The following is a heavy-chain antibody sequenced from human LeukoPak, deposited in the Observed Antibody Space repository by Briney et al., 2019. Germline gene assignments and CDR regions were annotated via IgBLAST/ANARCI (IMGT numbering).Heavy chain of an antibody. CDR1: GFTFSSYA. CDR2: ISGSSGTI. CDR3: AREFRKPSTGD. V-gene: IGHV3-23*01. Sequence: PGGSLRLSCAASGFTFSSYAMSWVRQPPGKGLEWVSAISGSSGTIYYADSVKGRFTISRDNAKNTLYLQMNSLRAEDTAVYFCAREFRKPSTGDWGQGTLVTVSS. J-gene: IGHJ4*02. D-gene: IGHD1-14*01.